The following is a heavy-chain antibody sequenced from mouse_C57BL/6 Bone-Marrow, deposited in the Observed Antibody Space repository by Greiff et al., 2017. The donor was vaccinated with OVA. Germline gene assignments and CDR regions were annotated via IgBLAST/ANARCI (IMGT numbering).Heavy chain of an antibody. Sequence: VQLQQSGAELVRPGASVKLSCTASGFNIKDDYMHWVKQRPEQGLEWIGWIDPENGDTEYASKFQGKATITADTSSNTAYLQLSSLTSEDTAVYSCTTTVYLDVWGTGTTVTVSS. CDR1: GFNIKDDY. CDR3: TTTVYLDV. D-gene: IGHD1-1*01. J-gene: IGHJ1*03. V-gene: IGHV14-4*01. CDR2: IDPENGDT.